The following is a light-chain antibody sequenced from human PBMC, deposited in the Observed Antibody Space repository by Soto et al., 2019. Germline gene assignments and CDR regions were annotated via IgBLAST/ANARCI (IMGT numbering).Light chain of an antibody. CDR3: QQSYSTPQT. V-gene: IGKV1-39*01. Sequence: DIQMTQSPSSLSASVGDRVTITCRASQSIANYLNWYQQKPGKAPKLLIYGASSLQSGVPSRFSGSGSGTDFTLTISSLQPEDFATYYCQQSYSTPQTFGQGTKVEIK. J-gene: IGKJ1*01. CDR1: QSIANY. CDR2: GAS.